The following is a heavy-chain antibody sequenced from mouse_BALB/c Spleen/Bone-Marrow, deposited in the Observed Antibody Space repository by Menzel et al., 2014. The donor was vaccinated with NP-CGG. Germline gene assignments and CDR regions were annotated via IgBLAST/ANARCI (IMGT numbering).Heavy chain of an antibody. D-gene: IGHD1-1*01. V-gene: IGHV14-3*02. CDR3: ARYGGRYYAMDY. J-gene: IGHJ4*01. Sequence: EVKLMESGAELVKPGASVKLSCTASGFNIKDTYMHWVKQRPEQGLEWIGRMDPANGNTNYDPRFQGKATITADTSSNTAYLQLSSLTSEDTAVYYCARYGGRYYAMDYWGQRTSVTVSS. CDR1: GFNIKDTY. CDR2: MDPANGNT.